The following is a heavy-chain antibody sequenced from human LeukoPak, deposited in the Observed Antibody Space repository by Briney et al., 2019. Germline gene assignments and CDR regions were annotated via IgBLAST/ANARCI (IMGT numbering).Heavy chain of an antibody. J-gene: IGHJ6*02. CDR3: AALGSGSYYYYYGMDV. CDR1: GGSFSGYY. CDR2: INHSGST. D-gene: IGHD3-10*01. Sequence: SETLSLTCAVYGGSFSGYYWSWIRQPPGKGLEWIGEINHSGSTNYNPSLKSRVTISVDTSKNQFSLKLSSVTAADTAVYYCAALGSGSYYYYYGMDVRGQGTTVTVSS. V-gene: IGHV4-34*01.